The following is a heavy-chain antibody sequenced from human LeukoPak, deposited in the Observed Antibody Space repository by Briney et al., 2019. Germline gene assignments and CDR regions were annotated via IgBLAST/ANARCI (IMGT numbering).Heavy chain of an antibody. CDR3: ARDPYGSGDAYFDY. J-gene: IGHJ4*02. V-gene: IGHV3-33*01. CDR1: GFTFSDHG. CDR2: IWYNGSKK. Sequence: PWGSLRLSCAASGFTFSDHGMHWVRQAPGKGLEWVAIIWYNGSKKYYAESVKGRFTISRDNSKNTLYLQMSSLRAEDTAVYYCARDPYGSGDAYFDYWYSGTGVIVSS. D-gene: IGHD3-10*01.